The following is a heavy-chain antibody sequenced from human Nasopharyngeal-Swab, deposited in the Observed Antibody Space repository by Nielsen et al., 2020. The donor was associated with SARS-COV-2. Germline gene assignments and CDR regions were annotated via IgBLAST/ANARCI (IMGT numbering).Heavy chain of an antibody. J-gene: IGHJ3*02. Sequence: SQTLSLTCAVYGGSFSGFYWSWIRQPPGKGLEWIGEINHSGSTNYNPSLKSRVTISLDTSKNQFSLKLTSVTAADTAVYYCARGRLRCYYDYVWGSYRSDAFDIWGQGTMVAVPS. V-gene: IGHV4-34*01. CDR2: INHSGST. CDR3: ARGRLRCYYDYVWGSYRSDAFDI. CDR1: GGSFSGFY. D-gene: IGHD3-16*02.